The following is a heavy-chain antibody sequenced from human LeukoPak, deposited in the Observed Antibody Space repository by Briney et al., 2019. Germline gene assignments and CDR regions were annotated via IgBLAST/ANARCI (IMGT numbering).Heavy chain of an antibody. J-gene: IGHJ3*02. CDR2: IDYSGST. D-gene: IGHD5-12*01. CDR3: ARHDSGYHLGAFNI. V-gene: IGHV4-39*01. Sequence: SETLSLTCTVSGGSINSTSSYWGWIRQPPGKGLEWIGTIDYSGSTYYNPSLKSRVTISVDTSKNHFSLKLTSVTAADTTVYYSARHDSGYHLGAFNIWGQGTMVTVSS. CDR1: GGSINSTSSY.